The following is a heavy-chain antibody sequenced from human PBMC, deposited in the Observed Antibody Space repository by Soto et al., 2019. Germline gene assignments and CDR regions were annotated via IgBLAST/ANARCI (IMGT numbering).Heavy chain of an antibody. Sequence: PGGSLRLSCAASGFTFSSYAMHWVRQAPGKGLEWVTLISYDGSNKYYADSVKGRFTISRDNSKNTLFLQMNSLRAEDTAVYYCARDVALAPVRYFGYWGQGTLVTVSS. V-gene: IGHV3-30*04. J-gene: IGHJ4*02. CDR3: ARDVALAPVRYFGY. CDR2: ISYDGSNK. D-gene: IGHD2-21*01. CDR1: GFTFSSYA.